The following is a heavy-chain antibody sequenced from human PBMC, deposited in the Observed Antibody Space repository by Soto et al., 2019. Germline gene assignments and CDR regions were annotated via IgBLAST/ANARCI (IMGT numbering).Heavy chain of an antibody. Sequence: EVQLVESGGGLVQPGRSLRLSCAASGFTFDDYAMHWVRQAPGKGLEWVSGISWDSESIGYADSVKGRFTISRDNAKNSLYLQMNSLRAEDTAVYYCARDRYSYDSRAYQGVDWYFDLWGRGTLVTVSS. CDR2: ISWDSESI. CDR1: GFTFDDYA. J-gene: IGHJ2*01. V-gene: IGHV3-9*01. CDR3: ARDRYSYDSRAYQGVDWYFDL. D-gene: IGHD3-22*01.